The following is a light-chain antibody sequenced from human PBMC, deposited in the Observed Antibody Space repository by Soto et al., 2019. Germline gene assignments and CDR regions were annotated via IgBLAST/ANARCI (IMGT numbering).Light chain of an antibody. J-gene: IGKJ1*01. Sequence: TQNQRTIAVSGKGSRSLSCPASQSVSRDLAWYQQKPGQAPRLLIYGASTRAPSIPARFSGSWSRTDFTLTISRLQSEDFAVYHSQEYDKWPTWTFGQGTKVDI. CDR1: QSVSRD. CDR3: QEYDKWPTWT. CDR2: GAS. V-gene: IGKV3-15*01.